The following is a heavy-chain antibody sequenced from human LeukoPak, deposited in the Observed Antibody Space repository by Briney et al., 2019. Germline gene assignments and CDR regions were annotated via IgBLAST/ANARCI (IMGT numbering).Heavy chain of an antibody. CDR1: GFTFSTYA. Sequence: GGSLRLSFAASGFTFSTYAMHWVRQAPGKGLEWVALISYVGRNKYKEDSVKGRFTISRDTSQNVLYLQMTSLRPEDTAVYFCAKALCSRPSCAHFFDDWGQKTLVTVSS. CDR2: ISYVGRNK. D-gene: IGHD2-2*01. CDR3: AKALCSRPSCAHFFDD. J-gene: IGHJ4*02. V-gene: IGHV3-30*18.